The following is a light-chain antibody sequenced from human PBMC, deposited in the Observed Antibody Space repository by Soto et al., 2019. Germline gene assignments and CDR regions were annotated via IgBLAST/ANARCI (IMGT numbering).Light chain of an antibody. Sequence: QSALTQPPPVSGAPGQRVTISCTGSSSNIGAGYDVHWYQQLPGTAPKLLIYGNSNRPSGVPDRFSGSKSGTSASLAITGLQAEDEADYYCQSYDSSLSGYVVFGGGTQLTVL. CDR3: QSYDSSLSGYVV. J-gene: IGLJ2*01. CDR2: GNS. V-gene: IGLV1-40*01. CDR1: SSNIGAGYD.